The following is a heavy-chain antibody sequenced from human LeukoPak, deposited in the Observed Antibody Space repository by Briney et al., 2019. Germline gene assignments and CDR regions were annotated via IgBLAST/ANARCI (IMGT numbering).Heavy chain of an antibody. Sequence: ASVKVSCKASGYTFTGYYMHWGRQAPGQGLEWMGWINPNSGGTNYAQKFQGRVTMTRDTSISTAYMELSRLRSDDTAVYYCARVPIVGYYFDYWGQGTLVTVSS. V-gene: IGHV1-2*02. D-gene: IGHD1-26*01. CDR2: INPNSGGT. CDR3: ARVPIVGYYFDY. J-gene: IGHJ4*02. CDR1: GYTFTGYY.